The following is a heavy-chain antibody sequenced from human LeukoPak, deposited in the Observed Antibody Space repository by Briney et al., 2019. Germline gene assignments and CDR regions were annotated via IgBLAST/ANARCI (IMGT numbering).Heavy chain of an antibody. V-gene: IGHV1-18*01. CDR1: GYTFTSNG. J-gene: IGHJ3*02. D-gene: IGHD1-26*01. Sequence: ASVKVSCKASGYTFTSNGISWVRQAPGQGLEWMGWISTYNGNTNYAQNLQGRVTMTTDTSTNTAYMELRSLRSDDTAVYYCARDHGGSPLLDTFDIWGQGTMVIVSS. CDR2: ISTYNGNT. CDR3: ARDHGGSPLLDTFDI.